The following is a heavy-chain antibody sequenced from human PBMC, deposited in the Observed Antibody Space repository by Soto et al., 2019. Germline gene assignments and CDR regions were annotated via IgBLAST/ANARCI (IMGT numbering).Heavy chain of an antibody. CDR1: GDSVSKYY. CDR2: IHSTRSP. V-gene: IGHV4-4*07. J-gene: IGHJ5*02. CDR3: AKSPAYGDYANLDT. Sequence: SETLSLTCTVSGDSVSKYYRNWIPQPAGKGLEWIGRIHSTRSPNYNPSLKSRVTMSVDTSKNQFSLKLNLTSVTAADTAVYYCAKSPAYGDYANLDTWGQGTLVTVSS. D-gene: IGHD4-17*01.